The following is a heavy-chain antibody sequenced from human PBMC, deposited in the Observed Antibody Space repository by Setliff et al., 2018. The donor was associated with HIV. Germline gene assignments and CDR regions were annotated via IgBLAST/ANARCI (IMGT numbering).Heavy chain of an antibody. CDR1: GGSFSGYY. D-gene: IGHD4-4*01. CDR3: ARDDSNYRQHGMDV. Sequence: KPSETLSLTCAVYGGSFSGYYWSWIRQPPGKGLEWIGEINHSGSTNYNPSLKSRVTISVDTSKNQFSLKLSSVTAADTAVYYCARDDSNYRQHGMDVWGQGTTVTV. CDR2: INHSGST. J-gene: IGHJ6*02. V-gene: IGHV4-34*01.